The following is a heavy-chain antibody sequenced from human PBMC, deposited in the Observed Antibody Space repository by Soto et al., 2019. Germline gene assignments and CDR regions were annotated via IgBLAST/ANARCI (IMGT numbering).Heavy chain of an antibody. CDR3: AREGGYYYDSSGYSDAFDI. D-gene: IGHD3-22*01. V-gene: IGHV3-33*01. Sequence: GGSLRLSCAASGFTFSSYGMHWVRQAPGKGLEWVAVIWYDGSNKYYADSVKGRFTISRDNSKNTLYLQMNSLRAEDTAVYYCAREGGYYYDSSGYSDAFDIWGQGTMVTVS. J-gene: IGHJ3*02. CDR1: GFTFSSYG. CDR2: IWYDGSNK.